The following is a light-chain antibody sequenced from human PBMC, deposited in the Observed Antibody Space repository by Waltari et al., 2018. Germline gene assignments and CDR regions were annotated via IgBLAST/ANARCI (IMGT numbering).Light chain of an antibody. V-gene: IGKV3-20*01. J-gene: IGKJ4*01. CDR2: AAS. CDR3: QQYDGSGVT. CDR1: QYITGSW. Sequence: LVLTQYPVTLSLPLRVRVTLSCRASQYITGSWILWYHLKPGQAPRLLIDAASSRAPGVPDRFSGSGSGTDFTLTISSLEPEASAVYYCQQYDGSGVTFGGGAKVEIK.